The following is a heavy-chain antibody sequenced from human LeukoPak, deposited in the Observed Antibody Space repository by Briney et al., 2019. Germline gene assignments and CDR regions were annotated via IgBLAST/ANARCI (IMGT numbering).Heavy chain of an antibody. CDR2: ISGSGGST. D-gene: IGHD3-10*01. Sequence: GGSLRLSCAASGFTFSSYAMSWVRQAPGKGLEWVSAISGSGGSTYYADSVKGRFTISRDNSKNTLYLQMNSLKAEDTAVYYCTTGTTLVRGVMTDFWGQGTLVTVSS. CDR1: GFTFSSYA. V-gene: IGHV3-23*01. CDR3: TTGTTLVRGVMTDF. J-gene: IGHJ4*02.